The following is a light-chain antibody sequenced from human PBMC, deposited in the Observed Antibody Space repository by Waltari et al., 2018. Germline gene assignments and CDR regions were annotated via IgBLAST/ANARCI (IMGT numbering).Light chain of an antibody. V-gene: IGLV3-1*01. CDR1: TSGDKF. Sequence: SHDLSQPPSVSVSPGQTAKITCPGPTSGDKFACWYQQKPGQSPVLVIYHDIKRPSGIPDRISGSNSGHTATLTISGSQPMDEADYYCQAWDSSTVFFGGGTKLTVL. CDR2: HDI. J-gene: IGLJ2*01. CDR3: QAWDSSTVF.